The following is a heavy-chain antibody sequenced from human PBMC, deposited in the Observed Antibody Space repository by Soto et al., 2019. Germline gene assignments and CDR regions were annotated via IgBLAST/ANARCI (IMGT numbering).Heavy chain of an antibody. CDR1: GYTFTSYG. J-gene: IGHJ4*01. CDR2: IKPSGGST. D-gene: IGHD2-15*01. V-gene: IGHV1-46*03. Sequence: ASVKVSCKASGYTFTSYGISWVRQAPGQGLEWMGIIKPSGGSTSYAQKLQGRVTMTRDTSTSTVYMELSSLRSEDTAVYYCARVYCSGGSGYSIDYWG. CDR3: ARVYCSGGSGYSIDY.